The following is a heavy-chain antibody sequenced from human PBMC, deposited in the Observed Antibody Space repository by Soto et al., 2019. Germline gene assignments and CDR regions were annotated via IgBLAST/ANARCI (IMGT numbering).Heavy chain of an antibody. CDR3: ASETIRFCSSTSCYLPNEVYGMEV. J-gene: IGHJ6*01. CDR1: GWTFSSYA. CDR2: IIPIFGTA. V-gene: IGHV1-69*13. Sequence: SVKVSCKASGWTFSSYAISWVRQAPGQGREWMGGIIPIFGTANYAQKFQGRVTITADESTSTAYMELSSLRSEDTAVYYCASETIRFCSSTSCYLPNEVYGMEVWGQGTTVTVS. D-gene: IGHD2-2*01.